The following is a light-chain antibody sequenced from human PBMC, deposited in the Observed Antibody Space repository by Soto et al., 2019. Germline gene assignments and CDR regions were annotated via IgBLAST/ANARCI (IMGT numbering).Light chain of an antibody. CDR2: GIS. V-gene: IGKV3-20*01. Sequence: EIMLTQSPGTLSWSPGERATLSCRASQSVSSNYFAWYQQRPGQAPRLLIYGISSMATGIPDRFSGSGSGTDFTLTISRLEPEDFAVYYCEQYGSSPRTFGQGTKVDIK. J-gene: IGKJ1*01. CDR3: EQYGSSPRT. CDR1: QSVSSNY.